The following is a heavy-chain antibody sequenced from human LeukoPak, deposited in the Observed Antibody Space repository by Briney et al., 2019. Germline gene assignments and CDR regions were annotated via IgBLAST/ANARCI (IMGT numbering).Heavy chain of an antibody. J-gene: IGHJ4*02. V-gene: IGHV3-23*01. Sequence: GGSLRLSCAASGFTFNSYAMYWVRQAPGKGLEWVSGIFGSGGSAHYADSVKGRFTIFRDNSKNTVYLQMNSLRAEDTAVYYCARDLALRYWGQGTLVTVSS. CDR1: GFTFNSYA. CDR2: IFGSGGSA. CDR3: ARDLALRY.